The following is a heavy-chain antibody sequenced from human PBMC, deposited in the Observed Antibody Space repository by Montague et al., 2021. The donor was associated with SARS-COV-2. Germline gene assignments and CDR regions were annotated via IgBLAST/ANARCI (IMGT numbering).Heavy chain of an antibody. Sequence: YLRLSCAASGFTFSSYSMNWVRQAPGKGLEWVSSISSSSSYIYYADSVKGRFTISRDNAKNSLYLQMNSLRAEDTAVYYCARARYSSMDYFDYWGQGTLVTVSS. J-gene: IGHJ4*02. CDR1: GFTFSSYS. CDR2: ISSSSSYI. CDR3: ARARYSSMDYFDY. D-gene: IGHD6-19*01. V-gene: IGHV3-21*01.